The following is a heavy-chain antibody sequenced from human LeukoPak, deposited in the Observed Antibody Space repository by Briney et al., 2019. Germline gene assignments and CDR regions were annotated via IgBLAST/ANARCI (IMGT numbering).Heavy chain of an antibody. CDR2: ISSSSSYI. D-gene: IGHD1-26*01. Sequence: GGSLRLSCAASGFTFSSYNMNWVRQAPGTGLEWVSYISSSSSYIYYADSVKGRFTISRDNAKNSLYLQMNSLRAEDTAVYYCARVIVFRGYMDVWGKGTTVTVSS. CDR1: GFTFSSYN. CDR3: ARVIVFRGYMDV. J-gene: IGHJ6*03. V-gene: IGHV3-21*01.